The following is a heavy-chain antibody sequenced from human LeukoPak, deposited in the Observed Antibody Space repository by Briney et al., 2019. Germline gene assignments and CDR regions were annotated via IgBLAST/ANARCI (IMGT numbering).Heavy chain of an antibody. J-gene: IGHJ4*02. D-gene: IGHD3-10*01. CDR2: IYYSGST. CDR3: ARQDYYGGWYFDY. V-gene: IGHV4-39*01. CDR1: GGSISSSSYY. Sequence: PSETLSLTCTVSGGSISSSSYYWGWIRQPPGKGLEWIGSIYYSGSTYYNPSLKSRVTISVDTSKNQFSLKLSSVTAADTAVYYCARQDYYGGWYFDYWGQGTLVTVSS.